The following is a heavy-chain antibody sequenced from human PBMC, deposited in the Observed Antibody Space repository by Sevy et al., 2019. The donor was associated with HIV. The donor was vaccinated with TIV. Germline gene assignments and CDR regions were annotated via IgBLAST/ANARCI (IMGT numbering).Heavy chain of an antibody. CDR2: MNPNSGNT. D-gene: IGHD3-3*01. V-gene: IGHV1-8*01. CDR3: ARVSLLSWSGPPSHYYYDMDV. Sequence: ASVKVSCKASGYTFTSYDINWVRQATGQGLEWMGWMNPNSGNTGYAQKFQGRVTMTRNTSISTPYMELSSLRSEETAVYYCARVSLLSWSGPPSHYYYDMDVWGQGTTVTVSS. CDR1: GYTFTSYD. J-gene: IGHJ6*02.